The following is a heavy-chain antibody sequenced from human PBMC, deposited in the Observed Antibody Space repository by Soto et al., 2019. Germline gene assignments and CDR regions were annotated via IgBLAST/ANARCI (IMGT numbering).Heavy chain of an antibody. D-gene: IGHD3-10*01. CDR1: GGTFSSWA. CDR3: ARDDRGGCDNTCYTWFDP. J-gene: IGHJ5*02. V-gene: IGHV1-69*05. CDR2: IIPIFGTA. Sequence: SVKVSVRASGGTFSSWAISWVRQAPGQGLEWMGGIIPIFGTANYAQKFQGRVTFTSDTSANTAYLELSSLRSEDTAVYYCARDDRGGCDNTCYTWFDPWGQGTPVTVSS.